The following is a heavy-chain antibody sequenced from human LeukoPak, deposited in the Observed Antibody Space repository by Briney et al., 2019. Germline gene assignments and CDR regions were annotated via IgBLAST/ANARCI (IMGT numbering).Heavy chain of an antibody. V-gene: IGHV1-18*01. D-gene: IGHD6-19*01. CDR1: GCTGTDYG. CDR3: ARAAGTENWFDP. Sequence: SLDVSWMASGCTGTDYGIRWVRQPSGQGLEWMGWISAYNGNTNYAQKLQGRVTMTTDTSTSTAYMELRSLRSDDTAVYYCARAAGTENWFDPWGQGTLVTVSS. CDR2: ISAYNGNT. J-gene: IGHJ5*02.